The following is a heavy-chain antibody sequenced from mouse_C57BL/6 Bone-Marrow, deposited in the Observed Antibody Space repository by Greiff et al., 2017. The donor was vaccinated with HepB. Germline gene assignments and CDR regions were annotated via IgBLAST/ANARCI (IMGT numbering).Heavy chain of an antibody. CDR3: AGVIPPYYYGSSYGYFDV. J-gene: IGHJ1*03. V-gene: IGHV12-3*01. CDR2: ITHSGET. Sequence: QVQLQQSGPGLVKPSQSLFLTCSITGFPITSGYYWIWIRQSPGKPLEWMGYITHSGETFYNPSLQSPISITRETSKNQFFLQLNSVTTEDTAMYYCAGVIPPYYYGSSYGYFDVWGTGTTVTVSS. CDR1: GFPITSGYY. D-gene: IGHD1-1*01.